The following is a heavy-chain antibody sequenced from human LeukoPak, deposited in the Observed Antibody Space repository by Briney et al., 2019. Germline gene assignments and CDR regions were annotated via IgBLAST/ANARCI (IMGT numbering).Heavy chain of an antibody. CDR3: ARRRYYDGSGYLE. CDR1: GDSVSRSDSY. J-gene: IGHJ1*01. V-gene: IGHV4-39*01. CDR2: IYYSGRT. Sequence: SETLSLTCSVSGDSVSRSDSYWDWNRQPPGKGLEWIGTIYYSGRTYYIPSLQSRLTMSVDPSNNQFSLNLRSVTAADTALYYCARRRYYDGSGYLEWGQGTLLSVSS. D-gene: IGHD3-22*01.